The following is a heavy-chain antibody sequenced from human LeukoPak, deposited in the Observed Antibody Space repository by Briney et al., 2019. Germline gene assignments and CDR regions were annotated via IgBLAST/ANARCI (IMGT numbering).Heavy chain of an antibody. D-gene: IGHD6-13*01. Sequence: GGSLRLSCAASGFTFSSYAMSWVRQAPGKGLEWVSAISGSGGSTYYADSVKGRFTISRDNSKNTLYLQMNSLRAEDTAVYYCAKDGSSWYDDNYYYYGMDVWGQGTTVTVSS. CDR1: GFTFSSYA. CDR2: ISGSGGST. V-gene: IGHV3-23*01. J-gene: IGHJ6*02. CDR3: AKDGSSWYDDNYYYYGMDV.